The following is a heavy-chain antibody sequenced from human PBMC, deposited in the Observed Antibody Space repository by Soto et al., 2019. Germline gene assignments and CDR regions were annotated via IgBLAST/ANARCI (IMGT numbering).Heavy chain of an antibody. V-gene: IGHV3-53*02. J-gene: IGHJ6*02. Sequence: EVQLVETGGGLIQPGGSLRLSCADSGFTVSSNYMSWVRQATGKGLEWGSVTYSGGSTYYADSVKGRFTISRDNSKNRLYLQMNSLRAEDTAVYYCARDITPGYQLLNIPLLGYGMDVWGQGTTVPVSS. CDR2: TYSGGST. CDR1: GFTVSSNY. CDR3: ARDITPGYQLLNIPLLGYGMDV. D-gene: IGHD2-2*01.